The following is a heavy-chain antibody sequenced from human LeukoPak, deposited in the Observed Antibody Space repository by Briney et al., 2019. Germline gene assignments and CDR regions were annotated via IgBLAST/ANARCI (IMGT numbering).Heavy chain of an antibody. Sequence: SETLSLTCTVSGGSISSGGYYWSWIRQHPGKGLEWIGYIYYSGSTYYNLSLKSRVTISVDTSKNQFSLKLSSVTAADTAVYYCARYLSSSWSNYYYYYGMDVWGQGTTVTVSS. D-gene: IGHD6-13*01. CDR2: IYYSGST. CDR3: ARYLSSSWSNYYYYYGMDV. J-gene: IGHJ6*02. V-gene: IGHV4-31*03. CDR1: GGSISSGGYY.